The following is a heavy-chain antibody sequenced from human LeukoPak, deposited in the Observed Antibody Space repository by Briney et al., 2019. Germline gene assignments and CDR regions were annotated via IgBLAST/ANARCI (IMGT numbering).Heavy chain of an antibody. Sequence: GGSLRLSCAASGFTVSSNYMSWVRQAPGKGLEWVSAISGSGGSTYYADSVKGRFTISRDNSKNTLYLQMNSLRAEDTAVYYCAKPRWYDFWSGSYFDYWGQGTLVTVSS. CDR1: GFTVSSNY. CDR3: AKPRWYDFWSGSYFDY. V-gene: IGHV3-23*01. D-gene: IGHD3-3*01. J-gene: IGHJ4*02. CDR2: ISGSGGST.